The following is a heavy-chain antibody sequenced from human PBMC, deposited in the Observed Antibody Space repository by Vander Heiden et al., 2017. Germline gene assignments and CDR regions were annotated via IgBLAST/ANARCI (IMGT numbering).Heavy chain of an antibody. D-gene: IGHD3-10*01. Sequence: SWVRQAPGQGLEWMGWISAYNGNTNYAQKLQGRVTMTTDTSTSTAYMELRSLRSDDTAVYYCAREVHATNWFDPWGQGTLVTVSS. CDR2: ISAYNGNT. V-gene: IGHV1-18*01. CDR3: AREVHATNWFDP. J-gene: IGHJ5*02.